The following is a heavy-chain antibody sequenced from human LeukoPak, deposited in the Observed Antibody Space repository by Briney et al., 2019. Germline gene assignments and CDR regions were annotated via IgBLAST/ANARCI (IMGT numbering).Heavy chain of an antibody. Sequence: GGSLRLSCAASGFTFSSYCMSWVRQAPGKGLEWVVNIKQNGSEKYYVDSVKGRFTISRDNAKNSLYLQMNSLRAEDTAVYYCARDFRITYYYGSASYYLHYWGQGTLVTVSS. D-gene: IGHD3-10*01. J-gene: IGHJ4*02. CDR2: IKQNGSEK. CDR1: GFTFSSYC. V-gene: IGHV3-7*01. CDR3: ARDFRITYYYGSASYYLHY.